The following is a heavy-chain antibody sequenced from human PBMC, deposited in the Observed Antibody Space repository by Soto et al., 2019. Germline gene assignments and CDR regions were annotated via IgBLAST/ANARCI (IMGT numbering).Heavy chain of an antibody. CDR2: INHSGST. J-gene: IGHJ6*02. Sequence: SETLSLTCAVYGGSFSGYYWSWIHQPPGKGLEWIGEINHSGSTNYNPSLKSRVTISVDTSKNQFSLKLSSVTAADTAVYYCARAQYYYDSSGKTPHYYGMDVWGQGTTVTVSS. V-gene: IGHV4-34*01. D-gene: IGHD3-22*01. CDR1: GGSFSGYY. CDR3: ARAQYYYDSSGKTPHYYGMDV.